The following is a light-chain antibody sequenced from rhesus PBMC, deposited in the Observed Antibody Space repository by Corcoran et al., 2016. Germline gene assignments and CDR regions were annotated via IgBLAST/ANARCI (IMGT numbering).Light chain of an antibody. CDR1: QGISSY. J-gene: IGKJ4*01. CDR3: LQHNSYPLT. CDR2: AAS. V-gene: IGKV1-28*03. Sequence: DIQMTQSPSSLSASVGDTVTITCRASQGISSYLNWFQQKPGKAPKLLIYAASSLESGVPSRFSGSGSGTDVTLTISSLQPEDFAVYYCLQHNSYPLTVGGGTKVELK.